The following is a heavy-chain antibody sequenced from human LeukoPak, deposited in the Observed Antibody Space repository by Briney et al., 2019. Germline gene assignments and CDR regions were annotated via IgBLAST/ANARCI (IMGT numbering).Heavy chain of an antibody. D-gene: IGHD3-10*01. CDR2: ISAYNGNT. CDR3: ARDLPRARGVIITSDAFDI. J-gene: IGHJ3*02. V-gene: IGHV1-18*01. CDR1: GYTFTSYG. Sequence: ASVKVSCKASGYTFTSYGISWVRQAPGHGLEWMGWISAYNGNTNYEQKLQGRVTMTTDTSTSTAYMELRSLRSDDTAVYYCARDLPRARGVIITSDAFDIWGQGTMVTVSS.